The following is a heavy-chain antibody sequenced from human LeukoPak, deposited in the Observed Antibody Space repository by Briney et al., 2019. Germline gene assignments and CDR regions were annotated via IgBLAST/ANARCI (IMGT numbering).Heavy chain of an antibody. Sequence: GGSLRLSCAASGFTFSDAWMTWVRQTPGKGLEWVGRIKQIRNGGTTDYAAPVKGRFTISRDDSINTLYLQMNSLKTEDTAVYYCATDGHDCTTTRCYMSLDYWGQGTLVTVSS. CDR1: GFTFSDAW. CDR3: ATDGHDCTTTRCYMSLDY. V-gene: IGHV3-15*01. J-gene: IGHJ4*02. D-gene: IGHD2-2*02. CDR2: IKQIRNGGTT.